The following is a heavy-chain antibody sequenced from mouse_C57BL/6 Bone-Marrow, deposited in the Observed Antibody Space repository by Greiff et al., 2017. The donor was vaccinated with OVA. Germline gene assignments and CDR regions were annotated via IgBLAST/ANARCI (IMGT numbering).Heavy chain of an antibody. Sequence: QVQLQQSGAELMKPGASVKLSCKATGYTFTGYWIEWVKQRPGHGLEWIGEILPGSGSTNYNEKFKGKATFTADTSSNTAYMQLSSLPTEDSAIYNCAGCGASYYLRSCYFDVWGTGTTGTVSS. CDR1: GYTFTGYW. CDR3: AGCGASYYLRSCYFDV. D-gene: IGHD3-3*01. V-gene: IGHV1-9*01. CDR2: ILPGSGST. J-gene: IGHJ1*03.